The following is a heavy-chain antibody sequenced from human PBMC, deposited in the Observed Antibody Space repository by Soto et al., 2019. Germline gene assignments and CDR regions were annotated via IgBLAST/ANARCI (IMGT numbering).Heavy chain of an antibody. J-gene: IGHJ4*02. D-gene: IGHD5-18*01. CDR1: GGTFSTYA. V-gene: IGHV1-69*12. CDR3: AIGIQLWLRRISHGYSG. Sequence: QVQLVQSGAEVKKPESSVKVSCKAPGGTFSTYAISWVRQAPGQGLEWMGGIIPMFGTANYAQRFQDRVTITADESTNTVHMELRSLRSEATAVVFCAIGIQLWLRRISHGYSGWSQGTLVTVSS. CDR2: IIPMFGTA.